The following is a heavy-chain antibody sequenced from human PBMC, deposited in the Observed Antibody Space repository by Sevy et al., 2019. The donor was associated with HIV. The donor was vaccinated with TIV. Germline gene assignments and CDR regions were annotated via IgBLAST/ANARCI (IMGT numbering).Heavy chain of an antibody. D-gene: IGHD1-26*01. CDR1: GFTFSNAW. CDR3: TIISIVGATWWYFDL. CDR2: IKSKTDGGTR. J-gene: IGHJ2*01. V-gene: IGHV3-15*01. Sequence: GGSLRLSCAASGFTFSNAWMSWVRQVPGKGLEWVGRIKSKTDGGTRDYAAPLKGRFTISRDDSKNTLYLQMNSLKTEDTAVYYCTIISIVGATWWYFDLWGRGTLVTVSS.